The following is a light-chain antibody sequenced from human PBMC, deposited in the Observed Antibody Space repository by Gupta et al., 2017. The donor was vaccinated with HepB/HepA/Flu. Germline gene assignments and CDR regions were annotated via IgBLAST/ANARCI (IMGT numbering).Light chain of an antibody. CDR1: QSVSTSY. CDR3: HQVCTSYQT. Sequence: EVVLTQSPATLSLSPGERATLSCGASQSVSTSYLAWYQQKPGLAPRLLIYDASNRATGIPDRFSGSGSGTDFTLTISSLEPEDSALYYCHQVCTSYQTFGQGTKVEIK. CDR2: DAS. V-gene: IGKV3D-20*01. J-gene: IGKJ1*01.